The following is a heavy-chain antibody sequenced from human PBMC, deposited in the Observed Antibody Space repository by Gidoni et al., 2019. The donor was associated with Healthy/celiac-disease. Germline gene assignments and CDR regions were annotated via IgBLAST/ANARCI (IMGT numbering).Heavy chain of an antibody. J-gene: IGHJ4*02. Sequence: EVQLLESGGGLVRPGGPLRLSCAASGFTFSSYAMSWVRQAPGKGLEWVSASSGSGGSTYYADSVKGRFTISRDNSKNTLYLQMNSLRAEDTAVYYCASSYDSKYYFDYWGQGTLVTVSS. V-gene: IGHV3-23*01. CDR1: GFTFSSYA. CDR2: SSGSGGST. CDR3: ASSYDSKYYFDY. D-gene: IGHD3-22*01.